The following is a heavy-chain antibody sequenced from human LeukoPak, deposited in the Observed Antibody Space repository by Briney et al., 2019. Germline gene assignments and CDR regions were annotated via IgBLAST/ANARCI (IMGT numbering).Heavy chain of an antibody. D-gene: IGHD3-3*01. Sequence: GESLKISCKGSGYSFTSYWIGWVRRMPGKGLEWMGIIYPGDSDTRYSPSFQGQVTISADKSISTAYLLWSSLKASDTAMYYCARHKTSSYYDFWSGYLFDYWGQGTLVTVSS. V-gene: IGHV5-51*01. CDR1: GYSFTSYW. CDR2: IYPGDSDT. J-gene: IGHJ4*02. CDR3: ARHKTSSYYDFWSGYLFDY.